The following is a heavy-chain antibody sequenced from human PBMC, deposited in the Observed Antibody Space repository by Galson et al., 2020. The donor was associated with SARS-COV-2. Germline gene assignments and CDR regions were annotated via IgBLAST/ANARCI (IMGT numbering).Heavy chain of an antibody. D-gene: IGHD3-3*01. CDR3: ARINDFWGGYDYYYYYGLDV. V-gene: IGHV2-26*01. J-gene: IGHJ6*02. CDR2: IFSNAKK. Sequence: KMSGPTLVKPTETLTLICTVSGFSLSNSRLGVSWIRQPPGKALEWLAHIFSNAKKSYSTSLKSRLTISKDTSRSQVVLTMTNVDPMDTATYYCARINDFWGGYDYYYYYGLDVWGQGTTVTVSS. CDR1: GFSLSNSRLG.